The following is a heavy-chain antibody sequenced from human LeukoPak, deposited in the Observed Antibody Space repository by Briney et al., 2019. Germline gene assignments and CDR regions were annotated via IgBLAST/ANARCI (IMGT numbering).Heavy chain of an antibody. CDR2: INPNSGGT. D-gene: IGHD6-13*01. V-gene: IGHV1-2*02. CDR1: GYTFTGYY. J-gene: IGHJ3*02. Sequence: ASVKVSCKASGYTFTGYYMHWVRQAPGQGLEWMGWINPNSGGTNYAQKFQGRVTMNRDTSISTAYMELSRLRSDDTAVYSCARDPEYSSSWADPDDAFDIWGQGTMVTVSS. CDR3: ARDPEYSSSWADPDDAFDI.